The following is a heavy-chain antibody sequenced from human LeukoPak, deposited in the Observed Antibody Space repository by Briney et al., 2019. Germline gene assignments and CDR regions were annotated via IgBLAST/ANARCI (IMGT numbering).Heavy chain of an antibody. CDR3: ARLPRSGYSYGSDY. V-gene: IGHV1-2*06. CDR2: ISPKSGGT. CDR1: GYTFTRYY. Sequence: GASVKVSCKASGYTFTRYYMRWERQAPRQGREWMGRISPKSGGTNYAQKFQGRVTMTRDTSISTAYMELSRLRSDDTAVYYCARLPRSGYSYGSDYWGQGTLVTVSS. D-gene: IGHD5-18*01. J-gene: IGHJ4*02.